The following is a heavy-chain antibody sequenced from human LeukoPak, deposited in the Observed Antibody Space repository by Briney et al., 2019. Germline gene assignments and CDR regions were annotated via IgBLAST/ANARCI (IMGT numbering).Heavy chain of an antibody. J-gene: IGHJ4*02. V-gene: IGHV3-9*01. D-gene: IGHD6-19*01. CDR3: AKDNRRHYTSGPNPDSLH. CDR1: GLIFNNYA. Sequence: GGSLRLSCAGSGLIFNNYAMHWVRQPPGKGLEWVSGISWNSGTIDYADSVRGRFTISRDNAKNSLYLQMDSLRVEDTAFYYCAKDNRRHYTSGPNPDSLHWGQGALVTVSS. CDR2: ISWNSGTI.